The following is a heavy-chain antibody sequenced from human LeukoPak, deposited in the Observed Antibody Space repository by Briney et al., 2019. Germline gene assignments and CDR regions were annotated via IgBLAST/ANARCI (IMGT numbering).Heavy chain of an antibody. Sequence: PGGSRRLSCAASGFTFSSYDMNWVRQAPGKGLEWVSYISSSGSAIYDTDSVKGRFTISRDSPHNSMYLQMNSLSAEDTAIYYCARGLRRQFDYWGQGTLVTVSS. CDR1: GFTFSSYD. CDR3: ARGLRRQFDY. D-gene: IGHD2-8*01. V-gene: IGHV3-48*03. CDR2: ISSSGSAI. J-gene: IGHJ4*02.